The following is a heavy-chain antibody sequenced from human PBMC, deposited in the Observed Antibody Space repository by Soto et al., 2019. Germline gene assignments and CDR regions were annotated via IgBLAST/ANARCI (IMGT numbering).Heavy chain of an antibody. V-gene: IGHV1-8*01. Sequence: QVQLVQSGAEVKKPGASVKVSCKASGYTFTSYDINWVRQATGQRLEWMGWMNPNSGNTGYAQKFQGRVTMTRNTSISTAYMELSSLRSEDTAVYYCAGGVVAALYNWFDPWGQGTLVTVSS. J-gene: IGHJ5*02. D-gene: IGHD6-6*01. CDR1: GYTFTSYD. CDR2: MNPNSGNT. CDR3: AGGVVAALYNWFDP.